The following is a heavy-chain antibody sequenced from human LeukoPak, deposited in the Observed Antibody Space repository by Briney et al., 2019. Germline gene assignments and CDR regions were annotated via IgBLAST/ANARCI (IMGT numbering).Heavy chain of an antibody. V-gene: IGHV3-49*04. CDR3: GRDGGVVTYDY. CDR1: GFTFGDYV. CDR2: IRSKAYGATS. Sequence: GGSLRLSCTASGFTFGDYVMSWVRQAPGKGLEWVGFIRSKAYGATSEYAASVKGRFTIPRDDSNSIAYLQMNSLKIDDTAVYYCGRDGGVVTYDYWGQGTLVTVSS. J-gene: IGHJ4*02. D-gene: IGHD3-3*01.